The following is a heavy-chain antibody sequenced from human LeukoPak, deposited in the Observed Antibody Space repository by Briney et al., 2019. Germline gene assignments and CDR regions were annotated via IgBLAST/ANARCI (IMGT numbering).Heavy chain of an antibody. Sequence: PSETLSLTCTVSGGSISSGNYYWSWIRQPPGKGLEWIGYIYYSGSTNYNPSLKSRVTISVDTSKNQFSLKLSSVTAADTAVYYCARAPSGYSSSWPYYFDYWGQGSLVTVSS. J-gene: IGHJ4*02. CDR2: IYYSGST. CDR1: GGSISSGNYY. V-gene: IGHV4-61*01. D-gene: IGHD6-13*01. CDR3: ARAPSGYSSSWPYYFDY.